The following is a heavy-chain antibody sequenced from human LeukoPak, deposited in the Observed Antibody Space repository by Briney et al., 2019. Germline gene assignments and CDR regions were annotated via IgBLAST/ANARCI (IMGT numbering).Heavy chain of an antibody. CDR3: ARDLVYSGYETFDY. J-gene: IGHJ4*02. CDR2: INPNSGGT. Sequence: ASVKVSCKAPGYTFTGYYMHWVRQAPGQGLEWMGWINPNSGGTNYAQKFQGRVTMTRDTSISTAYMELSRLRSDDTAVYYCARDLVYSGYETFDYWGQGTLVTVSS. D-gene: IGHD5-12*01. V-gene: IGHV1-2*02. CDR1: GYTFTGYY.